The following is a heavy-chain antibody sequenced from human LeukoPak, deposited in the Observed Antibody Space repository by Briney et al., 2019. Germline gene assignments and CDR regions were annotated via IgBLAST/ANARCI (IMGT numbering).Heavy chain of an antibody. Sequence: SETLSLTCTVSGGSISSYYWSWIRQPPGKGLEWIGYIYYSGSTNYNPSLKSRVTISVDTSKNQFSLKLSSVTAADTAVYYCARYDSRGPDAFDIWGQGTMVTVSS. CDR2: IYYSGST. J-gene: IGHJ3*02. CDR1: GGSISSYY. V-gene: IGHV4-59*08. CDR3: ARYDSRGPDAFDI. D-gene: IGHD3-22*01.